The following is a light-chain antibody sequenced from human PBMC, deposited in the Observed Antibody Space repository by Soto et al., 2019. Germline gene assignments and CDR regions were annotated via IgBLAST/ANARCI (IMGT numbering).Light chain of an antibody. V-gene: IGLV2-11*01. CDR2: EVS. CDR1: SSDVGGCNY. J-gene: IGLJ1*01. Sequence: QSALTQPGAVSGSPGQSVTISCTGTSSDVGGCNYVSWYQQHPGKAPKLMIFEVSKRPSGVSNRFSGSKSGNTASLTISGLQAEDEADYYCCSYVSNNTTYVLGNGTKGTV. CDR3: CSYVSNNTTYV.